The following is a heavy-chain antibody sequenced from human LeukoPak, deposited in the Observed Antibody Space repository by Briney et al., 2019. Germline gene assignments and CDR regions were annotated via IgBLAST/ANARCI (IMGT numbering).Heavy chain of an antibody. J-gene: IGHJ4*02. D-gene: IGHD1-26*01. CDR1: GLTFSNYA. Sequence: PGGSLRLSCAASGLTFSNYAMSWFRQAPGKGLEWVSGITSGFTPHYADSLKGRFTISRDNSKNTFHLQMNSLRAEDTAVYYCAKDYSDSRVGDAFFEYWGQGTLVTVSS. V-gene: IGHV3-23*01. CDR2: ITSGFTP. CDR3: AKDYSDSRVGDAFFEY.